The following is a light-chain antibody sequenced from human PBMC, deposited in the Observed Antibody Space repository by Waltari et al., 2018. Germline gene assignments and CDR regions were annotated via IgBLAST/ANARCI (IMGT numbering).Light chain of an antibody. J-gene: IGLJ2*01. CDR1: AWADEY. Sequence: SNELTQPPSVSVFPGQTARITCSADAWADEYAYWYQQKPGQAPVMIIYKDKERPSGIPDRFYGSSSGTTVTLTISADKAEDEADYFCQSVDSTDSYPVFGGGTKLTVL. V-gene: IGLV3-25*03. CDR2: KDK. CDR3: QSVDSTDSYPV.